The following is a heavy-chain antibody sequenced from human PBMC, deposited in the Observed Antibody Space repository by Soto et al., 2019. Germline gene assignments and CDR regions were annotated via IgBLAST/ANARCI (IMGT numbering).Heavy chain of an antibody. J-gene: IGHJ5*02. V-gene: IGHV1-18*01. Sequence: QVQLAQSGGEVKKPGASVKVSCKASGYTFANYGINWVRQAPGQGLEWLGWISAYNGNSKYAQKLQDRVTMTTDTSTNTAHMELRSLRSDDTAVYYCARDGSAYQPGSNWFDPWGQGTLVTVSS. CDR2: ISAYNGNS. CDR1: GYTFANYG. D-gene: IGHD3-10*01. CDR3: ARDGSAYQPGSNWFDP.